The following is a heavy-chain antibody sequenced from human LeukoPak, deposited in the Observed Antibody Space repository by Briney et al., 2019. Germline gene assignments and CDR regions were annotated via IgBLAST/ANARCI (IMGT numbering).Heavy chain of an antibody. V-gene: IGHV4-4*07. CDR2: IYTSGNT. Sequence: SETLSLTCTVSGGSISSYYWSWIRQPAGKGLEWIGRIYTSGNTNYNPSLKSRVTMSVDTSKNQFSLKLSSVTAADTAVYYCARGISSSWFPKGYIDYFDYWGQGTLVTVSS. J-gene: IGHJ4*02. CDR1: GGSISSYY. D-gene: IGHD6-13*01. CDR3: ARGISSSWFPKGYIDYFDY.